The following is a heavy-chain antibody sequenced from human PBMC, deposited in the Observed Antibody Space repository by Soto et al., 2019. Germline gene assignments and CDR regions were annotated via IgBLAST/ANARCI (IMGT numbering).Heavy chain of an antibody. CDR3: ARDSRDYYYYGMDV. V-gene: IGHV4-39*02. J-gene: IGHJ6*02. CDR1: GGSISSSSYY. D-gene: IGHD6-13*01. CDR2: IYYSGST. Sequence: SETLSLTCTVSGGSISSSSYYWGWIRQPPGKGLEWIGSIYYSGSTYYNPSLKSRVTISVDTSKNQFSLKLSSVTAADTAVYYCARDSRDYYYYGMDVWGQGTTVTVSS.